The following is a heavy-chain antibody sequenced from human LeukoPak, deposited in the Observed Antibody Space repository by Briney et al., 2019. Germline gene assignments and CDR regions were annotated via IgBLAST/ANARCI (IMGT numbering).Heavy chain of an antibody. D-gene: IGHD2-2*01. J-gene: IGHJ5*02. CDR3: ARDGPYCSSTSCYAAWFDP. CDR1: GFTFSSYS. Sequence: PGGSLRLSCAASGFTFSSYSMNWVRQAPGKGLEWVSSISSSSSYIYYADSVKGRFTISRDNAKNSLYLQMNSLRAEDTAVYYWARDGPYCSSTSCYAAWFDPWGQGTLVTVSS. V-gene: IGHV3-21*01. CDR2: ISSSSSYI.